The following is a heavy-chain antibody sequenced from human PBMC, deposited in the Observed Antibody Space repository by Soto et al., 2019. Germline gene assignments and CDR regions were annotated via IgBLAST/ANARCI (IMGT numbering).Heavy chain of an antibody. J-gene: IGHJ6*03. CDR1: GFTFSSDA. D-gene: IGHD6-13*01. CDR2: ISGSGGST. CDR3: AKDPSPIAAAGTKYYYYYMDV. Sequence: GGSLRLSCAASGFTFSSDAMSWVRQAPGKGLEWVSAISGSGGSTYYADSVKGRFTISRDNSKNTLYLQMNSLRAEDTAVYYCAKDPSPIAAAGTKYYYYYMDVWGKGTTVTVSS. V-gene: IGHV3-23*01.